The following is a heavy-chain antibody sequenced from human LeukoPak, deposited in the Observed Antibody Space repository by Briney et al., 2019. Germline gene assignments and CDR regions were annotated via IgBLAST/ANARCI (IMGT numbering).Heavy chain of an antibody. V-gene: IGHV3-7*01. CDR1: GFTFSSYW. Sequence: GGSLRLSCAASGFTFSSYWMSWVRQAPGKGLEWVANIKQDGSEKYYVDSVKGRFTISRDNAKNSLYLQMNSLRAADTAVYYCARVMGALFFDYWGQGTLVTVSS. J-gene: IGHJ4*02. CDR2: IKQDGSEK. CDR3: ARVMGALFFDY.